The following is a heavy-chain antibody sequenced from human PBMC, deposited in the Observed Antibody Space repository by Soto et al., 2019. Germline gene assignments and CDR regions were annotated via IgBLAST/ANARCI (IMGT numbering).Heavy chain of an antibody. CDR2: INAGNGNT. Sequence: ASVKVSCKASGYTFTSYAMHWVRQAPGQRLKRMGWINAGNGNTKYSQKFQGRVTITRDTSASTAYMELSSLRSEDTAVYYCARGATIFGVVIAKIDPWGQGTLVTVSS. CDR1: GYTFTSYA. D-gene: IGHD3-3*01. CDR3: ARGATIFGVVIAKIDP. V-gene: IGHV1-3*01. J-gene: IGHJ5*02.